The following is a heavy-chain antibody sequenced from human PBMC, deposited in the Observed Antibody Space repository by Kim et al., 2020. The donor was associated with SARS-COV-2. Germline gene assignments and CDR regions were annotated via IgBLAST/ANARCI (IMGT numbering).Heavy chain of an antibody. CDR2: IYYSGSS. D-gene: IGHD3-16*01. J-gene: IGHJ4*02. V-gene: IGHV4-39*01. CDR1: GGSISSDNYY. CDR3: ARHGPSYYDYVWGSYTARYYFDY. Sequence: SETLSLTCTVSGGSISSDNYYWGWIRQPPGKGLQWIGSIYYSGSSYYKPSLKSRLTISVDTSKNLFSLKLTSVTAADTAVYCCARHGPSYYDYVWGSYTARYYFDYWGQGALVTVSA.